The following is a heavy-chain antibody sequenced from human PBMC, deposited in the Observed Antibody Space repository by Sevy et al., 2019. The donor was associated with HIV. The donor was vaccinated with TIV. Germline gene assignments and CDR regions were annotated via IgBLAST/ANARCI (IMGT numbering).Heavy chain of an antibody. CDR3: AKDLSGPGRRYFDY. Sequence: GESLKISCTASGFTFSNFGMHWVRQVPGKGLEWVTFIRYDGSDKYYAASVKGRFTISRDDSKNMLYLQMDSLRAEDTAIYYCAKDLSGPGRRYFDYWGQGTLVTVSS. CDR2: IRYDGSDK. D-gene: IGHD2-15*01. J-gene: IGHJ4*02. CDR1: GFTFSNFG. V-gene: IGHV3-30*02.